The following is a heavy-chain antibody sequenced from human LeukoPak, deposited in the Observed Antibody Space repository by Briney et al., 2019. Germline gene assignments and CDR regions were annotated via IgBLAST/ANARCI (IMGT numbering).Heavy chain of an antibody. V-gene: IGHV3-30*18. CDR2: ISYDGSNK. D-gene: IGHD3-22*01. J-gene: IGHJ4*02. CDR3: AKDPYYYDSSGYYGY. Sequence: GRSLRLSCAASGFTFSSYGMHWVRQAPGKGLEWVAGISYDGSNKYYADSVKVRFTISRDNSKNKLYLQMNSLRAENTAVYYCAKDPYYYDSSGYYGYWGQGTLVTVSS. CDR1: GFTFSSYG.